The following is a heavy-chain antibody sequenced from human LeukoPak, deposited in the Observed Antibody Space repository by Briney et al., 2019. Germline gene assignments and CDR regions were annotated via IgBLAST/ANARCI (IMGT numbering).Heavy chain of an antibody. J-gene: IGHJ4*02. Sequence: SETLSLTCAVYGGSFSAYYWSWIRQPLGKGLEWIGEINHSGSTNYNPSLKSRVTISVDTSKNQFSLWLSSVTAADTAVYYCARALGQQQLVSFDYWGQGTLVTVSS. CDR1: GGSFSAYY. V-gene: IGHV4-34*01. D-gene: IGHD6-13*01. CDR2: INHSGST. CDR3: ARALGQQQLVSFDY.